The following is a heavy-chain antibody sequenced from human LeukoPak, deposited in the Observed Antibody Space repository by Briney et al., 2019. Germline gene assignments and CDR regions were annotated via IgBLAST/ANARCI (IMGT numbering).Heavy chain of an antibody. V-gene: IGHV3-23*01. CDR1: GFTFSSYA. CDR2: ISGSGGSA. J-gene: IGHJ1*01. CDR3: AKDPTVAGRAEYLQH. D-gene: IGHD6-19*01. Sequence: PGGSLRLSCAASGFTFSSYAMSWVRQAPGKGLEWVSVISGSGGSAYYADSVKGRFTISRDNSKNTLYLQMNSLTVDDTAVYYCAKDPTVAGRAEYLQHWGQGTLVSVSS.